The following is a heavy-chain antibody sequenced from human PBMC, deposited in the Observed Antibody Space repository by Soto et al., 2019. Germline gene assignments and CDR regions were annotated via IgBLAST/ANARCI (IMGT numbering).Heavy chain of an antibody. V-gene: IGHV5-10-1*01. J-gene: IGHJ3*02. Sequence: PGESLKISCKGSGYSFTSYWISWVRQMPGKGLEWMGRIDPSDSYTNYSPSFQGHVTISADKSISTAYLQWSSLKASDTAMYYCASHYYYGSGSYDDAFDIWGQGTMVTVS. D-gene: IGHD3-10*01. CDR2: IDPSDSYT. CDR3: ASHYYYGSGSYDDAFDI. CDR1: GYSFTSYW.